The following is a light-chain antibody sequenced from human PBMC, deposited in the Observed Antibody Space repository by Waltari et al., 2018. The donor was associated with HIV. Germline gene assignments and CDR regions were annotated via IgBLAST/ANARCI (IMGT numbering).Light chain of an antibody. CDR1: NIGGKR. CDR3: QVWDSRSNHVL. V-gene: IGLV3-21*02. J-gene: IGLJ2*01. Sequence: SYVLTQAPSVSVAPGQTARITCGGSNIGGKRVPWCQEKPGEAPVLVIRDDTVRPSGIPERFSGSNSGNTATLTINGVEAGDEADYYCQVWDSRSNHVLFGGGTKLTVL. CDR2: DDT.